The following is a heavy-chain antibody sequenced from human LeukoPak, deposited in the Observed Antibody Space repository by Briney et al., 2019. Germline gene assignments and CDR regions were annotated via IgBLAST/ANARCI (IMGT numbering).Heavy chain of an antibody. J-gene: IGHJ4*02. CDR2: MNPNSGNT. CDR3: ARGKSGSYYQDGFDY. CDR1: GYTFTSYD. D-gene: IGHD1-26*01. V-gene: IGHV1-8*03. Sequence: ASVKVSCKASGYTFTSYDINWVRQATGQGLEWMGWMNPNSGNTGYAQKFQGRATITRNTSISTAYMELSSLRSEDTAVYYCARGKSGSYYQDGFDYWGQGTLVTVSS.